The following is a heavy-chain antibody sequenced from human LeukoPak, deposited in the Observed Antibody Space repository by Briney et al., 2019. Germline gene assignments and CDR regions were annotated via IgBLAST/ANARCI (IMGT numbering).Heavy chain of an antibody. Sequence: GGSLRLSCAASGFTFSSYAMHWVRQAPGKGLEWVAVISYDGSNKYYADSVKGRFTISRDNSKNTLYLQMNSLRAEDTAVYYCAMEYCSGGSCYSGDYWFDPWGQGTLVTVSS. V-gene: IGHV3-30-3*01. CDR2: ISYDGSNK. D-gene: IGHD2-15*01. CDR1: GFTFSSYA. CDR3: AMEYCSGGSCYSGDYWFDP. J-gene: IGHJ5*02.